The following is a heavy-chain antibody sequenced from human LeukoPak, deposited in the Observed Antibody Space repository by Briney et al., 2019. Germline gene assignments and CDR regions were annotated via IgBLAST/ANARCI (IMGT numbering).Heavy chain of an antibody. V-gene: IGHV3-15*07. CDR2: IKSKTDGGTT. Sequence: GGSLRLSCAASGFTFSNAWMNWVRQAPGKGLEWVGRIKSKTDGGTTDYAAPVEGRFTISRDDSKNTLYLQMNSLKTEDTAVYYCTTDYDYVWGSYRYREDYYYYGMDVWGQGTTVTVSS. D-gene: IGHD3-16*02. CDR1: GFTFSNAW. CDR3: TTDYDYVWGSYRYREDYYYYGMDV. J-gene: IGHJ6*02.